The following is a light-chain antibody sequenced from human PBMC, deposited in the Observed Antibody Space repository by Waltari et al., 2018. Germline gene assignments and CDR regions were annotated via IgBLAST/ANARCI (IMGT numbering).Light chain of an antibody. V-gene: IGLV3-1*01. Sequence: SYELTQPPSVSVSPGQTASITCSGDKLGDKYASWYQQKPGQSPVLVIYQDTQRPSGIPERFSGSNSGNTATLTISGTQGMDEADYYCLAWDSSTAWVFGGGTKLTVL. CDR1: KLGDKY. CDR3: LAWDSSTAWV. CDR2: QDT. J-gene: IGLJ3*02.